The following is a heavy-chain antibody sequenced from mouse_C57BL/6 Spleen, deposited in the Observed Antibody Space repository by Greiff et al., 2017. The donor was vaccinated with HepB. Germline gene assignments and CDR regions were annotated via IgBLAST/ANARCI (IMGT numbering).Heavy chain of an antibody. D-gene: IGHD2-3*01. CDR1: GYTFTSYW. CDR3: ARVGDGYYPYYAMDY. Sequence: VQLQQSGAELVMPGASVKLSCKASGYTFTSYWMHWVKQRPGQGLEWIGEIDPSDSYTNYNQKFKGKSTLTVDKYSSTAYMQLSSLTSEDSAVYYCARVGDGYYPYYAMDYWGQGTSVTVSS. J-gene: IGHJ4*01. V-gene: IGHV1-69*01. CDR2: IDPSDSYT.